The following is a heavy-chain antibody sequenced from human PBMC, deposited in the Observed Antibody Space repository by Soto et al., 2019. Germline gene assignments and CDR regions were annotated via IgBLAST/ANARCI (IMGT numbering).Heavy chain of an antibody. CDR2: INAGNGNT. J-gene: IGHJ5*02. Sequence: QVQLVQSGAEVKKPGASVKVSCKASGYTFTSYAMHWVRQAPGQRLEWMGWINAGNGNTKYSQKFQGRVTITRDTSASTAYMELSSLRSEDTAVYYCARVRFEGSYGFDWFDPWGQGTLVTVSS. CDR1: GYTFTSYA. D-gene: IGHD5-18*01. V-gene: IGHV1-3*01. CDR3: ARVRFEGSYGFDWFDP.